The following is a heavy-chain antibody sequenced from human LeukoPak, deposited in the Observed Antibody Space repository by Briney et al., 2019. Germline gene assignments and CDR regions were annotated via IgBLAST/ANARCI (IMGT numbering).Heavy chain of an antibody. CDR1: GFTFSSYS. V-gene: IGHV3-48*04. J-gene: IGHJ1*01. Sequence: PGGSLRPSCAASGFTFSSYSMNWVRQAPGKGLEWVSYISSSSSTIYYADSVKGRFTISRDNAKNSLYLQMNSLRAEDTAVYYCATYSTRNAREFQSWGQGTLVTVSS. CDR2: ISSSSSTI. CDR3: ATYSTRNAREFQS. D-gene: IGHD4-11*01.